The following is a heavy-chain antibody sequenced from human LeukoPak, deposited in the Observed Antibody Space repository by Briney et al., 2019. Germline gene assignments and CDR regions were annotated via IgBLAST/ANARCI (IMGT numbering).Heavy chain of an antibody. CDR3: AKGSTDCSSTSCYSYFDY. V-gene: IGHV3-43*01. D-gene: IGHD2-2*02. J-gene: IGHJ4*02. CDR2: ISWDGGST. Sequence: GGSLRLSCAASGFTFDDYTMHWVRHAPGKGLEWVSLISWDGGSTYYADSVKGRFTISRDNSKNSLYLQMNSLRNEDTALYYCAKGSTDCSSTSCYSYFDYWGQGTLVTVSS. CDR1: GFTFDDYT.